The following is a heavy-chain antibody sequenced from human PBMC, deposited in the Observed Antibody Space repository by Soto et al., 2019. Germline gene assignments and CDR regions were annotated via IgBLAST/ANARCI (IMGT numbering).Heavy chain of an antibody. CDR3: ATDDVQLNAFDI. CDR1: GFTFDDYT. D-gene: IGHD5-18*01. CDR2: ISWDGGST. Sequence: GGSLRLSCAASGFTFDDYTMHWVRQAPGKGLEWVSLISWDGGSTYYADSVKGRFTISRDNSKNSLYLQMNSLRTEDTALYYCATDDVQLNAFDIWGQGTMVSV. V-gene: IGHV3-43*01. J-gene: IGHJ3*02.